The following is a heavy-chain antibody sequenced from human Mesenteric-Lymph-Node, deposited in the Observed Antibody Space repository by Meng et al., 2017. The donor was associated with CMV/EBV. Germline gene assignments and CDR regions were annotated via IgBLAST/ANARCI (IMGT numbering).Heavy chain of an antibody. CDR3: ARLTTPAIGWWEDQSGPFDI. CDR1: GYSFTSYW. D-gene: IGHD4-17*01. Sequence: GESLKISCKGSGYSFTSYWIGWVRQMPGKGLEWMGIIYPGDSDTRYSPSFQGQVTISADKSISTAYLQWSSLKASDTAMYYCARLTTPAIGWWEDQSGPFDIWGQGTMVTVSS. CDR2: IYPGDSDT. V-gene: IGHV5-51*01. J-gene: IGHJ3*02.